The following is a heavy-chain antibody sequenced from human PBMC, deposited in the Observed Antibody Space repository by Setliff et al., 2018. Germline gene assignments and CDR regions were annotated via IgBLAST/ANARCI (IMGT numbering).Heavy chain of an antibody. CDR3: ANHNPARWAVYTTPIDS. CDR2: IWDDGGNK. Sequence: GGSLRLSCTASGFTLTNAWINWVRQAPGKGLERVAVIWDDGGNKYHADSVKGRFTISRDNSKNTLYLQMNSLRPEDTAVYYCANHNPARWAVYTTPIDSWGQGTLVTVSS. D-gene: IGHD2-15*01. CDR1: GFTLTNAW. V-gene: IGHV3-33*08. J-gene: IGHJ4*02.